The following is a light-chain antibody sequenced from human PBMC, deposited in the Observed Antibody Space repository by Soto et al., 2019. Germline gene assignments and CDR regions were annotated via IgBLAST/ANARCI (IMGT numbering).Light chain of an antibody. Sequence: ELVLTQSPGTLSLSPGERATLSCRASQSVSNNYLAWYQQKPCQAPRLLIYGASNRATGIQDSCSGSGSGTDFPLTIRRLEPEDFAVYYCQQYGSSGTCGQGTQVDIK. V-gene: IGKV3-20*01. CDR3: QQYGSSGT. CDR2: GAS. CDR1: QSVSNNY. J-gene: IGKJ1*01.